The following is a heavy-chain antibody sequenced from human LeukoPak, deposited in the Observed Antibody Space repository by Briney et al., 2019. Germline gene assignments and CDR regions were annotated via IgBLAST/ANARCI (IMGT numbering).Heavy chain of an antibody. J-gene: IGHJ4*02. CDR3: ARSSSSWYQGDY. D-gene: IGHD6-13*01. CDR1: GYSFTSYW. Sequence: GESLKISCKGSGYSFTSYWIGWVRQMPGKGLEWMGIISPADSDTRYSPSFQGQVTISADKSITTAYLQWSSLTASDTAMYYCARSSSSWYQGDYWGQGTLVTVSS. V-gene: IGHV5-51*01. CDR2: ISPADSDT.